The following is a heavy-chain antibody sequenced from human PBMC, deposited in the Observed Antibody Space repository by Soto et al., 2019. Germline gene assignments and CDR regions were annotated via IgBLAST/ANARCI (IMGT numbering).Heavy chain of an antibody. CDR3: ANVGFYFDY. Sequence: EVQLWESGGRLVLPGGSLRLSCAASGFTFTSSAMNWVRQAPGKGLEWVSGISSSGGLTYYADSVKARFSISRDKSKNTLYLQMHSRRAEAMALYYCANVGFYFDYWGQGALVTGSS. J-gene: IGHJ4*02. V-gene: IGHV3-23*01. CDR1: GFTFTSSA. CDR2: ISSSGGLT. D-gene: IGHD3-10*01.